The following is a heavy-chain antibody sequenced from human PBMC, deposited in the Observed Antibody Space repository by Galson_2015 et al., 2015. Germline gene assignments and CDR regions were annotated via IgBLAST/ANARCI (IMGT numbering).Heavy chain of an antibody. CDR2: IIPIFGTA. J-gene: IGHJ3*02. Sequence: SVKVSCKASGGTFSSYAISWVRQAPGQGLEWMGGIIPIFGTANYAQKFQGRVTITADESTSTAYMELSSLRSEDTAVYYCAREPPPLTTPTVSRAFDIWGQGTMVTVSS. CDR1: GGTFSSYA. D-gene: IGHD1-14*01. V-gene: IGHV1-69*13. CDR3: AREPPPLTTPTVSRAFDI.